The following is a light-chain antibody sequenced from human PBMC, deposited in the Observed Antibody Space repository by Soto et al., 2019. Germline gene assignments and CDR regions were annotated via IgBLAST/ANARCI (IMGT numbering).Light chain of an antibody. V-gene: IGKV1-39*01. CDR2: AAS. J-gene: IGKJ2*01. CDR1: QSISNS. Sequence: DIQMTQSPSSLSASVGDRVTITCRASQSISNSVNWYQQKPGKAPKLLISAASRLQSGVPSRLIGSGSGTDFTLTITSLQPEDFASYYCQQGYSTPADTFGQGTKLEIK. CDR3: QQGYSTPADT.